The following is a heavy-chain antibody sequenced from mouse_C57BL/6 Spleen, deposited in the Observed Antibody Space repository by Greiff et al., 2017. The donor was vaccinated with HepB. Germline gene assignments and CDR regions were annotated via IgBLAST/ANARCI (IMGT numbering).Heavy chain of an antibody. V-gene: IGHV1-53*01. CDR1: GYTFTSYW. J-gene: IGHJ1*03. CDR3: AKGWSNYGRYFDV. CDR2: INPSNGGT. Sequence: QVHVKQPGTELVKPGASVKLSCKASGYTFTSYWMHWVKQRPGQGLEWIGNINPSNGGTNYNEKFKRKATLTVDKSSSTAYMQLSSLTSEDSAVYCCAKGWSNYGRYFDVWGTGTTVTVSS. D-gene: IGHD2-5*01.